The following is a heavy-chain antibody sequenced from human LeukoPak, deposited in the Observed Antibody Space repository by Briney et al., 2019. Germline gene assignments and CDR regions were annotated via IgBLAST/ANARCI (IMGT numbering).Heavy chain of an antibody. V-gene: IGHV4-34*01. CDR2: INHSGST. Sequence: SETLSLTCAVYGGSFSGYYWSWIRQPPGKGLEWIGEINHSGSTNYNPSLKSRVTISVDTSKNQFSLKLSSVTAADTAVYYCARALGYSYGRFDYWGQGTLVTVSS. CDR3: ARALGYSYGRFDY. D-gene: IGHD5-18*01. J-gene: IGHJ4*02. CDR1: GGSFSGYY.